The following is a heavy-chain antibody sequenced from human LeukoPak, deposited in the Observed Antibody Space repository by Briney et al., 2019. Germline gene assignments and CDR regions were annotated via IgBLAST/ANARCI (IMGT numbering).Heavy chain of an antibody. D-gene: IGHD1-1*01. CDR1: GVPFIEYS. V-gene: IGHV3-48*01. CDR3: ARDHNSAFDT. CDR2: IGIDSGKT. Sequence: GESLRLSCTASGVPFIEYSMNWGCQVPGEGLGRISYIGIDSGKTKYADSARGRATISADKAKNSLYLQMNSLRVEDTAVYYCARDHNSAFDTWGQGPLVSVAS. J-gene: IGHJ4*02.